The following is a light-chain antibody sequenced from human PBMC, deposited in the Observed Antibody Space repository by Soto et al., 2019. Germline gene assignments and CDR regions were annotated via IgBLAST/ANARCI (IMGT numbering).Light chain of an antibody. CDR2: DVS. V-gene: IGLV2-14*01. Sequence: QSALTQPASVSGSPGQSITISCTGTSSDVGGYNYVSWYQQHPGKAPKLMIYDVSNRPSGVSNRFSGSKSDNTASLTISGLQAEDEADYYCSSYTSSSTLGLVFGGGTKLTVL. CDR3: SSYTSSSTLGLV. J-gene: IGLJ2*01. CDR1: SSDVGGYNY.